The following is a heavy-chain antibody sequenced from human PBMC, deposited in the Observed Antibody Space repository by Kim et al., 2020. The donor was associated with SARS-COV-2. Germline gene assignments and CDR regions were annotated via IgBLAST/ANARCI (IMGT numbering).Heavy chain of an antibody. V-gene: IGHV3-33*06. CDR3: AKGNDYGDYYFDY. J-gene: IGHJ4*02. Sequence: GGSLRLSCAASGFTFSSYAMHWVRQAPGKGLEWVAVIWYDGSNKYYADSVKGRFTISRDNSKNTLYLQMNSLRAEDTAVYYCAKGNDYGDYYFDYWGQGTLVTVSS. CDR1: GFTFSSYA. CDR2: IWYDGSNK. D-gene: IGHD4-17*01.